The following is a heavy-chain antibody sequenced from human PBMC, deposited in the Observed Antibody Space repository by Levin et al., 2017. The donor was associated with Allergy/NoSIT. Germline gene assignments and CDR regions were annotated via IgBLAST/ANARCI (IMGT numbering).Heavy chain of an antibody. CDR3: ARFVVTPVSYFYMDV. J-gene: IGHJ6*03. CDR2: ISTHKGNT. D-gene: IGHD2-2*01. CDR1: GYTFKNYG. V-gene: IGHV1-18*01. Sequence: ASVKVSCKASGYTFKNYGISWVRQAPGQGLEWMGWISTHKGNTNYAQSFQGGVTMTTDTSTSTADMELRSLISDDTAVYYCARFVVTPVSYFYMDVWGKGTTVTVSS.